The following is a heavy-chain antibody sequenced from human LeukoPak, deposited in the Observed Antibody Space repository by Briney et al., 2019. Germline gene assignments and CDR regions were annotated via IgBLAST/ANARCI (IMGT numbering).Heavy chain of an antibody. V-gene: IGHV4-34*01. CDR2: INHSGGT. Sequence: SETLSLTCAVYGGSFSGYYWSWIRQPPGKGLEWIGEINHSGGTNYNPSLKSRVTMSVDTSKNQFSLKLSSVTAADTAVYYCARIAADAFDIWGQGTIVTVSS. CDR3: ARIAADAFDI. CDR1: GGSFSGYY. D-gene: IGHD6-13*01. J-gene: IGHJ3*02.